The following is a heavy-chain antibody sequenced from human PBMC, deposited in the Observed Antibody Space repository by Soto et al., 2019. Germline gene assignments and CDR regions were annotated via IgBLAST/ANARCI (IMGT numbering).Heavy chain of an antibody. Sequence: EVQLVESGGGLVQPGGSLRLSCAASEFIFRASWMHWVRQAPGKGLVWVARIRGDGADSDYADSVKGRFTISRDNAKSSLYLQLNSLRAEDTAVYYCASDLVLGSASLGHWGQGTEVTVSS. CDR2: IRGDGADS. CDR3: ASDLVLGSASLGH. D-gene: IGHD3-10*01. J-gene: IGHJ4*02. CDR1: EFIFRASW. V-gene: IGHV3-74*01.